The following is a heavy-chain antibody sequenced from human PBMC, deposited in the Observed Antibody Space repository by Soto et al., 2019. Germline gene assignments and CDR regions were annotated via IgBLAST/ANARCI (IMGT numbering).Heavy chain of an antibody. J-gene: IGHJ4*02. CDR3: ARVPPGGWYDYFDY. Sequence: GGSLRLSCAASGFTFSSYWMHWVRQAPGKGLVWVSRINSDVSSTSYADSVKGRFTISRDNAKNTLYLQMNSLRAEDTAVYYCARVPPGGWYDYFDYWGQGTLVTVSS. CDR2: INSDVSST. CDR1: GFTFSSYW. V-gene: IGHV3-74*01. D-gene: IGHD6-19*01.